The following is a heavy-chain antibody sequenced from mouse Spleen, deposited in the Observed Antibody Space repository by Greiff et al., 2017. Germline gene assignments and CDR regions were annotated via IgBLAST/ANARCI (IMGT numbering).Heavy chain of an antibody. J-gene: IGHJ4*01. V-gene: IGHV1-72*01. Sequence: VQLQQPGAELVKPGASVKLSCKASGYTFTSYWMHWVKQRPGLGLEWIGRIDPNSGGTKYNEKFKSKATLTVDKPSSTAYMQLSSLTSEDSAVYYCATFYDGYLFYAMDYWGQGTSVTVSS. D-gene: IGHD2-3*01. CDR2: IDPNSGGT. CDR3: ATFYDGYLFYAMDY. CDR1: GYTFTSYW.